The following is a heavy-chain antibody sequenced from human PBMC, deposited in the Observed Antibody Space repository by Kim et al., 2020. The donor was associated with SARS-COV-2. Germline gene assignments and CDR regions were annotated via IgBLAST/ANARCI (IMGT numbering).Heavy chain of an antibody. J-gene: IGHJ4*02. CDR2: TPYIGSP. V-gene: IGHV4-59*08. D-gene: IGHD2-2*01. CDR1: GGSISSYF. Sequence: SETLSLTCTISGGSISSYFWTWIRQPPGKGLEWIGYTPYIGSPTYSAALENRVTISVDSSKNQFSLKLTSVTAADTAVYYCARQRSTYDSADYWGPGMLV. CDR3: ARQRSTYDSADY.